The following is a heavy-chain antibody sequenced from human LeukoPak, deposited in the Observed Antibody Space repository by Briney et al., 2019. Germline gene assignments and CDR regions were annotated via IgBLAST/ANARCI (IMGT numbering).Heavy chain of an antibody. V-gene: IGHV3-7*01. CDR2: IKQDGSEK. Sequence: GGSLRLSCAASGFTFSSYWMSWVRQAPGKGLEWVANIKQDGSEKYYVDSVKGRFTISRDNAKNSLYLQMNSLRAEDTAVYYCARDSELDYYDSSGYYSYDAFDIWGQGTMVTVSS. J-gene: IGHJ3*02. D-gene: IGHD3-22*01. CDR1: GFTFSSYW. CDR3: ARDSELDYYDSSGYYSYDAFDI.